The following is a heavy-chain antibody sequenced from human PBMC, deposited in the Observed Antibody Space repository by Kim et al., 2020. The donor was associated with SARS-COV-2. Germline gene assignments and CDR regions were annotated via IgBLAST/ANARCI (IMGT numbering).Heavy chain of an antibody. CDR1: GYTFTGYS. V-gene: IGHV1-2*06. CDR3: ARDRGRYSHYSDY. J-gene: IGHJ4*02. Sequence: ASVKVSCQASGYTFTGYSIHWVRLAPGQGLEWMGQINPNGGDTNYAQKFQGRVTMTTDTSMRTAYMELSSLRSDDTAVYFCARDRGRYSHYSDYWGRGT. D-gene: IGHD3-10*01. CDR2: INPNGGDT.